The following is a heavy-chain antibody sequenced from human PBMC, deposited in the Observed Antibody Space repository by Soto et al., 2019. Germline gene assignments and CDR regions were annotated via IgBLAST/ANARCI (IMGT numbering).Heavy chain of an antibody. CDR1: GGSISSYY. V-gene: IGHV4-4*07. CDR2: IYTSGST. CDR3: ARGSDYYDSSGYYDWFDP. Sequence: SETLSLTCTVSGGSISSYYWSWIRQPAGKGLEWIGRIYTSGSTNYNPSLKSRVTMSVDTSKNQFSLKLSSVTAADTAVYYCARGSDYYDSSGYYDWFDPWGQGTLVTVSS. D-gene: IGHD3-22*01. J-gene: IGHJ5*02.